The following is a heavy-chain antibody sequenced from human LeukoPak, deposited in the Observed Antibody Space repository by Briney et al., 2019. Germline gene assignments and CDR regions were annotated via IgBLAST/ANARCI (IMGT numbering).Heavy chain of an antibody. V-gene: IGHV3-53*01. D-gene: IGHD3-9*01. CDR2: IYSGGST. Sequence: AGGSLRLSCAASGFTVSSNYMSWVRQAPGKGLEWVSVIYSGGSTYYADPVKGRFTISRDNSKNTLYLQMNSLRAEDTAVYYCARDRDILTGYDYWGQGTLVTVSS. CDR3: ARDRDILTGYDY. J-gene: IGHJ4*02. CDR1: GFTVSSNY.